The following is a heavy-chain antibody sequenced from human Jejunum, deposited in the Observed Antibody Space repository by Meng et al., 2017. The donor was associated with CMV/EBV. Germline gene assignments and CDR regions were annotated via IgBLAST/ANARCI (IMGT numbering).Heavy chain of an antibody. CDR2: IYTDTTST. D-gene: IGHD6-19*01. V-gene: IGHV3-23*03. CDR3: AKVARGSGWAYYFDH. CDR1: GFTVSYYA. Sequence: GFTVSYYAMSWVRQVPGKGLEWVSGIYTDTTSTYFVESVKGRFTISRDNSRDTLYLQMNSLRGEDTAIYYCAKVARGSGWAYYFDHWGQGTQVTVSS. J-gene: IGHJ4*02.